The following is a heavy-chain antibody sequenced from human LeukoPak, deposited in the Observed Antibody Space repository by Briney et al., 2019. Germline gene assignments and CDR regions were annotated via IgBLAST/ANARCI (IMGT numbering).Heavy chain of an antibody. V-gene: IGHV3-33*08. Sequence: PGGSLRLSCSASGFNFRNYSMHWVRQAPGKGLEWVAVIWYDGSNKYYADSVKGRFTISRDNSKNTLYLQMNSLRAEDTAVYYCARDHSSGWYSDYFDYWGQGTLVTVSS. CDR2: IWYDGSNK. J-gene: IGHJ4*02. D-gene: IGHD6-19*01. CDR1: GFNFRNYS. CDR3: ARDHSSGWYSDYFDY.